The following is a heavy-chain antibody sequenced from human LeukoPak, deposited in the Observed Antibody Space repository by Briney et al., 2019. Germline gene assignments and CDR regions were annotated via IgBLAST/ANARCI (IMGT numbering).Heavy chain of an antibody. Sequence: GGSLRLSCAASGFTLSTFDMNWVRQAPGKGLEWVPSISTSSRYIYYRDSVKGRFTISRDDAKNSLYPQMNSLTVEDMAVYYCARADCSGSTCYLRHSWFDPWGQGTLVTVSS. V-gene: IGHV3-21*06. D-gene: IGHD2-2*01. CDR1: GFTLSTFD. CDR2: ISTSSRYI. J-gene: IGHJ5*02. CDR3: ARADCSGSTCYLRHSWFDP.